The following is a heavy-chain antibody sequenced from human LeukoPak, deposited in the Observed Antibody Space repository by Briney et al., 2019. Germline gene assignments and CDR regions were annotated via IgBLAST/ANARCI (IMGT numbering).Heavy chain of an antibody. CDR1: GFTFSSYW. Sequence: GGSLRLSCAASGFTFSSYWMHWVRQVPGKGLVWVSRIKTDGSYRDYADSVKGRFTISRDNAKNTLYLQMNSLRDDDTAVYYCARGHRDVWGQGTTVTVSS. CDR3: ARGHRDV. V-gene: IGHV3-74*01. J-gene: IGHJ6*01. CDR2: IKTDGSYR.